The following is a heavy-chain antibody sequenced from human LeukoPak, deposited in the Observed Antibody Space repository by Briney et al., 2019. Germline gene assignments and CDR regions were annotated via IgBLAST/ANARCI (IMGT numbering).Heavy chain of an antibody. Sequence: SETLSLTCTVSGGSISSHFWTWIRQPPGKGLEWIGYIYYSGTTNHNPSLKSRVTISVDTSKNQFSLKLSSVTAADTAVYYCARDSGNWYFDLWGRGTLVTVSS. CDR1: GGSISSHF. J-gene: IGHJ2*01. CDR3: ARDSGNWYFDL. V-gene: IGHV4-59*11. CDR2: IYYSGTT.